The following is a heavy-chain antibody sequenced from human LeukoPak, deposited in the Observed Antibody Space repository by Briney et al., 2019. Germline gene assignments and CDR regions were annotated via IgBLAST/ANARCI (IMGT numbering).Heavy chain of an antibody. CDR1: GGSISSGDYY. Sequence: SETLSLTCTVSGGSISSGDYYWSWIRQHPGKGLEWIGYIYYSGSTYYNPSLKSRVTISVDTSKNQFSLKLSSVTAADTAVYYCARDSTAAGGEYYFDYWGQGTLVTVSS. V-gene: IGHV4-31*03. J-gene: IGHJ4*02. CDR3: ARDSTAAGGEYYFDY. CDR2: IYYSGST. D-gene: IGHD6-13*01.